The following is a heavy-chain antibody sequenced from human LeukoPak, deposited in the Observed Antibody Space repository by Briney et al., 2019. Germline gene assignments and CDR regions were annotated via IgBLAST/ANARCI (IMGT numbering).Heavy chain of an antibody. J-gene: IGHJ4*02. D-gene: IGHD6-13*01. CDR2: INHSGST. Sequence: SATLSLTCAVYGGSFSGYYWSWIRQPPGKGLEWIGEINHSGSTNYNPSLKSRVTISVDTSKNQFSLKLSSVTAADTAVYYCARAIAAAGYYFDYWGQGTLVTVSS. V-gene: IGHV4-34*01. CDR3: ARAIAAAGYYFDY. CDR1: GGSFSGYY.